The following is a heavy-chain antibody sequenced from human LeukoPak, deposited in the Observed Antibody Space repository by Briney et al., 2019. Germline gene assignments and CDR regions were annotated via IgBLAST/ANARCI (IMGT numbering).Heavy chain of an antibody. CDR1: GCTLSSYA. CDR3: ARNDSRSWYSLDY. CDR2: ISYDGSNK. D-gene: IGHD6-13*01. V-gene: IGHV3-30-3*01. Sequence: GGSLRLSCAASGCTLSSYALHWVRQAPGKGLEWVAVISYDGSNKYYADSVKGRFTISRDKSKNTLYLQMNSLRAEDTAVYYCARNDSRSWYSLDYWGQGTLVTVSS. J-gene: IGHJ4*02.